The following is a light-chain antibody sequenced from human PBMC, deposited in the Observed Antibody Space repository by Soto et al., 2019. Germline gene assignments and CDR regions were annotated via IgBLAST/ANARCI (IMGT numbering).Light chain of an antibody. CDR3: CSFARSSTFYV. V-gene: IGLV2-23*01. CDR1: SSDVGSSNL. CDR2: EGN. Sequence: QSVLTQPASVSGSPGQSITVSCTGTSSDVGSSNLVSWYQHHPGKDPRLIIFEGNRRPSGVSGRFSGSRSGNTASLAISGLQAEDEADYYCCSFARSSTFYVFGTGTKVTVL. J-gene: IGLJ1*01.